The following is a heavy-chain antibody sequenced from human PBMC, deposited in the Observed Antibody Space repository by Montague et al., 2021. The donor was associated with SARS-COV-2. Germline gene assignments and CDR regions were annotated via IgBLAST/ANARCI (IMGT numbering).Heavy chain of an antibody. CDR2: INHRGST. J-gene: IGHJ4*02. CDR3: ARGRQHINMVVVVVSGGEYYFGF. V-gene: IGHV4-34*01. Sequence: SETLSLTCAVYDGSFSDYSWTWIRQPPGRGLEWIGEINHRGSTNYNPSLKSRVTISVDTSKNQFSLKVTSVTAADTAVYYCARGRQHINMVVVVVSGGEYYFGFWGQGTLVAVSS. D-gene: IGHD3-22*01. CDR1: DGSFSDYS.